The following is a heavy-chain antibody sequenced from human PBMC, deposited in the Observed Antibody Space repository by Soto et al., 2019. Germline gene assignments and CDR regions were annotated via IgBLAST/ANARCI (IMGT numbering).Heavy chain of an antibody. D-gene: IGHD6-13*01. J-gene: IGHJ6*02. Sequence: QVQLQESGPGLVKPSETLSLTCTVSGGSVSSGSYYWSWIRQPPGKGLEWIGYIYYSGSTNYNPSLKSRVTISVDTSKNQFSLKLSSVTAADTAVYYCARLVRAAAAAYGMDVWGQGTTVTVSS. CDR3: ARLVRAAAAAYGMDV. CDR2: IYYSGST. CDR1: GGSVSSGSYY. V-gene: IGHV4-61*01.